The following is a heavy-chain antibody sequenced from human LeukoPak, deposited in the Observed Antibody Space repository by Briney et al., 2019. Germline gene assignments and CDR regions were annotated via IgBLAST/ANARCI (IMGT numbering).Heavy chain of an antibody. CDR3: AKDGNGGHQQLVHEFDY. CDR1: GFTFSSYA. V-gene: IGHV3-23*01. J-gene: IGHJ4*02. D-gene: IGHD6-13*01. CDR2: ISGSGGST. Sequence: PGGSLRLSCAASGFTFSSYAMSWVRQAPGKGLEWVSAISGSGGSTYYADSVKGRFTISRDNSKNTLYLQMNSLRAEDTAVYYCAKDGNGGHQQLVHEFDYWGQGTLVTVSS.